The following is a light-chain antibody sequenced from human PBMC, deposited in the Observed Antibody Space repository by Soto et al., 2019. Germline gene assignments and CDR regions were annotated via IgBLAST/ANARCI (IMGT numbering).Light chain of an antibody. CDR2: GAS. CDR1: QSVGSRY. Sequence: EIVLTQSPGTLSLSPGGRATLSCRASQSVGSRYLAWYQQRPGQAPRLLLFGASFRATGIPDRFSGSGSGTDFTLTISILEPEDFAVYYCQHYGSPLTFGGGTKVEIK. V-gene: IGKV3-20*01. CDR3: QHYGSPLT. J-gene: IGKJ4*01.